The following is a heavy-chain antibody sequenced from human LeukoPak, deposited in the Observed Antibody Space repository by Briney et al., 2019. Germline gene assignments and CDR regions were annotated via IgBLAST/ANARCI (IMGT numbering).Heavy chain of an antibody. V-gene: IGHV3-20*04. CDR3: ARDKDGSGSYYMSGFDY. J-gene: IGHJ4*02. Sequence: GGSRRLSCAASGFTFDDYGMSWVRQAPGKGLEWVSGINWNSGSTGYADSVKGRFTISRDSAKNSLYLQTNSLRAEDTALYYCARDKDGSGSYYMSGFDYWGQGTLVTVSS. CDR1: GFTFDDYG. D-gene: IGHD3-10*01. CDR2: INWNSGST.